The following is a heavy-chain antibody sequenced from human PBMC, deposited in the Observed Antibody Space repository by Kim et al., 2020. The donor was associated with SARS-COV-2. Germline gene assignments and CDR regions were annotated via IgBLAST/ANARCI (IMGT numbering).Heavy chain of an antibody. J-gene: IGHJ6*02. D-gene: IGHD1-20*01. CDR3: ARDPPIIYYYYYGMDV. V-gene: IGHV3-11*06. Sequence: DSVKGRFIISRDNAKNSLYLQMNSLRAEDTAVYYCARDPPIIYYYYYGMDVWGQGTTVTVSS.